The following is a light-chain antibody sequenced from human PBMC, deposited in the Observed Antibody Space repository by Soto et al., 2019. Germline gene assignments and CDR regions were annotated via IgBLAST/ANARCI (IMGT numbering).Light chain of an antibody. CDR2: SAS. CDR3: QQSFSTPRS. Sequence: DIQMTQSPSSLSASVGDTVTVTCRASQSISTFLHWYQHIPGKAPKLLIYSASSLKSGVSSRFSGNGAGTHFTLTISGLQPEDFATYYCQQSFSTPRSFGQGTNLDVK. V-gene: IGKV1-39*01. CDR1: QSISTF. J-gene: IGKJ2*01.